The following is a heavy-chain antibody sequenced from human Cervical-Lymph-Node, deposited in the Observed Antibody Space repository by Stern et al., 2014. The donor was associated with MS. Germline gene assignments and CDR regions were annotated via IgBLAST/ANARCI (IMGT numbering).Heavy chain of an antibody. J-gene: IGHJ4*02. CDR3: ARDISGIYFDY. D-gene: IGHD3-10*01. CDR2: IIHIFGTP. Sequence: VQLVQSGAEVKKPGSSVKVSCKASGGTFRNYAITWVRQAPGQGLEWMGVIIHIFGTPNYAQNFQGRLTITAHESTSTAYMELSSLRSEDTAVYYCARDISGIYFDYWGQGTLVTVSS. CDR1: GGTFRNYA. V-gene: IGHV1-69*01.